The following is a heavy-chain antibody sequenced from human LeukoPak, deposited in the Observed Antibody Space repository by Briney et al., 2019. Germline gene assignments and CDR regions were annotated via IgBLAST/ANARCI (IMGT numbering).Heavy chain of an antibody. CDR2: ISDSGKT. D-gene: IGHD6-6*01. CDR1: GVSMSNYY. Sequence: SETLSLTCTVSGVSMSNYYWSWIRQPPGKGLEWIGCISDSGKTNYNPSLRSRVTISVDTSKNQFSLKLSSVTAADTAVYYCARMASIAARRYYHYYMDVWGKGTTVTVSS. V-gene: IGHV4-59*01. CDR3: ARMASIAARRYYHYYMDV. J-gene: IGHJ6*03.